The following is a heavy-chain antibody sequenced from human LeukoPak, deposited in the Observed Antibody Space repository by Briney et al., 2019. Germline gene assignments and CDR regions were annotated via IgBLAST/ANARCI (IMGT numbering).Heavy chain of an antibody. J-gene: IGHJ5*02. D-gene: IGHD3-22*01. Sequence: GGSLRLSCAASGFTVSSNYMSWVRQAPGKGLEWVSVIYSGGSTYYADSVKGRFTISRDNSKNTLYLQMNSLRAEDTAVYYCARDRGYYDSSGYYYLWGQGTLVTVSS. CDR3: ARDRGYYDSSGYYYL. CDR1: GFTVSSNY. V-gene: IGHV3-53*01. CDR2: IYSGGST.